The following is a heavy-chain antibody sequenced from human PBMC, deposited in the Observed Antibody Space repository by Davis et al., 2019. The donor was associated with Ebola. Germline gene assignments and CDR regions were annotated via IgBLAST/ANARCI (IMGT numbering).Heavy chain of an antibody. CDR2: ISSSSSTI. J-gene: IGHJ6*04. CDR3: ARDEDFWSGYGMDV. CDR1: GFIFSDWE. D-gene: IGHD3-3*01. Sequence: PGGSLRLSCVASGFIFSDWEMNWVRQAPGKGLEWISYISSSSSTIYYADSVKGRFTISRDNAKNTLYLQMNSLRAEDTAVYYCARDEDFWSGYGMDVWGKGTTVTVSS. V-gene: IGHV3-48*01.